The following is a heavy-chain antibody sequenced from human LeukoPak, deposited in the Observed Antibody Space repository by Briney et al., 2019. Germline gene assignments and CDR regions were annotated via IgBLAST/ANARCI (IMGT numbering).Heavy chain of an antibody. CDR1: GCTFSSYW. J-gene: IGHJ4*02. CDR2: INSVGSGT. CDR3: ARAGGDSAFDY. V-gene: IGHV3-74*01. Sequence: GGSLRLSCAASGCTFSSYWMHWVRQAPGKGLVWVSRINSVGSGTIYADSVRGRFTISRDNAKNTLYLQMNSLRTDDTAVYYCARAGGDSAFDYWGQGSLVTVSS. D-gene: IGHD4-23*01.